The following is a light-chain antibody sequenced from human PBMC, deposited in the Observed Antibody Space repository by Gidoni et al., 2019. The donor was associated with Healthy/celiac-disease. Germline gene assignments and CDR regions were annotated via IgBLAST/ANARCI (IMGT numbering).Light chain of an antibody. CDR1: SSNIGNHY. J-gene: IGLJ2*01. V-gene: IGLV1-51*01. CDR2: DNN. CDR3: GTWDSSLSVVV. Sequence: PGQKVTISCSVISSNIGNHYVSWYQQRTGTSPKLLIYDNNKRPSGIPDRFSGSKSGTSATLGITGLQTGDEADYYCGTWDSSLSVVVFGGGTKLTVL.